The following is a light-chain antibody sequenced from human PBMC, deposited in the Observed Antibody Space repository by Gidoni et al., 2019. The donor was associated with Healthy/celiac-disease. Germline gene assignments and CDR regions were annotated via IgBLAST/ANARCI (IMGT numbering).Light chain of an antibody. V-gene: IGLV3-19*01. J-gene: IGLJ1*01. CDR1: SLRSYY. CDR3: NSRDSSGNHQGYV. Sequence: SSELTQDPAVSVALGQTVRITCQGDSLRSYYASWYQQKPGQAPVLVIYGKNNRPSGIPDRFSGSSLGNTASLTITGAQAEDEADYYCNSRDSSGNHQGYVFGTGTKVTVL. CDR2: GKN.